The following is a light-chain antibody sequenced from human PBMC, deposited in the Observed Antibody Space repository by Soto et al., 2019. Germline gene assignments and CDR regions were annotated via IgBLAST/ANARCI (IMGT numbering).Light chain of an antibody. CDR1: QSVSSY. CDR3: QQYATSSIT. CDR2: DAS. V-gene: IGKV3-11*01. J-gene: IGKJ5*01. Sequence: EIVLTQSPATLSLSPGERATLSCRASQSVSSYLAWYQQKPGQAPRLLIYDASNRATGIPARFSGSGSGTDFTLTISSLEPEDFAVYFCQQYATSSITFGQGTRLDIK.